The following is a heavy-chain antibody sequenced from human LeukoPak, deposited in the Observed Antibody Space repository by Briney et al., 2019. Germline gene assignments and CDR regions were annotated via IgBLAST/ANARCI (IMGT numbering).Heavy chain of an antibody. Sequence: GGSLRLSCAASGFTFKIYWIHWVRQAPGKGLVWVSRINSDGSYTKYADSVKGRFTISRDNAKNTLYLQMNSLRAEDTAVYYCVRESFGGYYLFDPWGQGTLVTVSS. CDR1: GFTFKIYW. V-gene: IGHV3-74*03. D-gene: IGHD1-26*01. CDR3: VRESFGGYYLFDP. J-gene: IGHJ5*02. CDR2: INSDGSYT.